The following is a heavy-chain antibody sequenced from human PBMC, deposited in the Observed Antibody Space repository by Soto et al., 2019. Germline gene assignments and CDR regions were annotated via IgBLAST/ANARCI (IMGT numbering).Heavy chain of an antibody. D-gene: IGHD3-22*01. J-gene: IGHJ3*02. Sequence: QVQLQESGPGLVKPSGTLSLTCAVSGGSISSSNWWSWVRQPPGKGLEWIGEIYHSGSTNYNPSLKGRVTISVDKSKNQFSLKLSSVTAADTAVYYCAREYDSSGYPPSDAFDIWGQGTMVTVSS. CDR3: AREYDSSGYPPSDAFDI. V-gene: IGHV4-4*02. CDR1: GGSISSSNW. CDR2: IYHSGST.